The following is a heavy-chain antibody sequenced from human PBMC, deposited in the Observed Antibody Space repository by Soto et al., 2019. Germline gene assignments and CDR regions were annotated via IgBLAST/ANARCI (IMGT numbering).Heavy chain of an antibody. D-gene: IGHD3-10*01. V-gene: IGHV4-59*01. CDR3: ARSPRGNYGYPSYFDY. CDR1: GGSISSYY. Sequence: SETLSLTCIVSGGSISSYYRSWLRQPPGKGLEWIGYIYYSGSTNYNPSLKSRVTISVDTSKNQFSLKLSSVTAADTAVYYCARSPRGNYGYPSYFDYWGQGTLVTVS. J-gene: IGHJ4*02. CDR2: IYYSGST.